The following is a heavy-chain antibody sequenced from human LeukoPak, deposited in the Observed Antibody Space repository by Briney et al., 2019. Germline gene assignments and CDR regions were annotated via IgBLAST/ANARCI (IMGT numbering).Heavy chain of an antibody. Sequence: GGSLRLTCAASGFTFSSYAMTWVRQAPGKGLEWVSGISGSGGSTYYADSVKGRFTISRDNSKNTLYVQMNSLRAEDTAVYYCAKSDYYDSSGYYYGSDYWGQGTLVTVSS. CDR3: AKSDYYDSSGYYYGSDY. V-gene: IGHV3-23*01. CDR2: ISGSGGST. D-gene: IGHD3-22*01. CDR1: GFTFSSYA. J-gene: IGHJ4*02.